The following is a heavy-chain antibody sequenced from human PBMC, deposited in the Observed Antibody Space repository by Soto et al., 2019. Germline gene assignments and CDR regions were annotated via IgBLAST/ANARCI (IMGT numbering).Heavy chain of an antibody. CDR3: TTRAKLLWFGEMNSYGMDV. CDR2: SKSKTDGGTT. V-gene: IGHV3-15*01. Sequence: GGSQILCCAASEVTFSNAWMRWVRQAPGEGQEWVGRSKSKTDGGTTDNAAPVKGRFTISRDDSKNTLYLQMNSLTTEDTAVYYCTTRAKLLWFGEMNSYGMDVWGKGTTVTVSS. J-gene: IGHJ6*04. CDR1: EVTFSNAW. D-gene: IGHD3-10*01.